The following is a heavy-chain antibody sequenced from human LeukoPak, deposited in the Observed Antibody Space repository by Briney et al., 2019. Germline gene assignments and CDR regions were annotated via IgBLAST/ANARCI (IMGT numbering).Heavy chain of an antibody. J-gene: IGHJ4*02. CDR1: GFTFSSYSMN. CDR3: ARLDSRGADDY. Sequence: GSLRLSCAASGFTFSSYSMNWVRQAPGKGLEWIGSIYYSGTTYYNPSLKSRVTISVDTSKNQFSLKLSSVTAADTAVHYCARLDSRGADDYWGQGTLVTVSS. CDR2: IYYSGTT. V-gene: IGHV4-39*01. D-gene: IGHD3-22*01.